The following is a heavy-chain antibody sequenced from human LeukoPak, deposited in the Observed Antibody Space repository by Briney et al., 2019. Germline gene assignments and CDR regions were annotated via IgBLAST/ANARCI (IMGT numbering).Heavy chain of an antibody. CDR2: TNPNSGDT. J-gene: IGHJ4*02. CDR3: ARGRLNGNVDF. V-gene: IGHV1-8*01. D-gene: IGHD1-20*01. CDR1: GYTFTGYD. Sequence: ASVKVSCKSSGYTFTGYDINWVRQAAGQGFEWMGWTNPNSGDTGYAHNLQGRITITRDSSTATVFMELSSLRSEDTAMYYCARGRLNGNVDFWGQGTPVTVSS.